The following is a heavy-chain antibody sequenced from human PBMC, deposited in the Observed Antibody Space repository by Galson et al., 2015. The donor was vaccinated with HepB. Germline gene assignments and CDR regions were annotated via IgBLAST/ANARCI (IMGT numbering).Heavy chain of an antibody. CDR2: ISYDGSNK. CDR1: GFTFSSYG. Sequence: SLRLSCAASGFTFSSYGMHWVRQAPGKGLEWVAVISYDGSNKYYADSVKGRFTISRDNSKNTLYLQMNSLRAEDTAVYYCAKGLRFLEWLSPFDYWGQGTLVTVSS. J-gene: IGHJ4*02. V-gene: IGHV3-30*18. D-gene: IGHD3-3*01. CDR3: AKGLRFLEWLSPFDY.